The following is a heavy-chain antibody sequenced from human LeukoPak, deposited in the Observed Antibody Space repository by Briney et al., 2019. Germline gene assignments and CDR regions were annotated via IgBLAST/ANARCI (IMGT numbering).Heavy chain of an antibody. D-gene: IGHD1-1*01. CDR1: GFTFSTYW. J-gene: IGHJ4*02. V-gene: IGHV3-7*04. Sequence: GGSLRLSCTASGFTFSTYWMNWVRQAPGKGLEWVANINQDGSAEYYVDSVRGRFTISRDNAKNSLYLEMNSLRAEGTAVYYCARDTSRNDLDYWGQGTLVTVSS. CDR2: INQDGSAE. CDR3: ARDTSRNDLDY.